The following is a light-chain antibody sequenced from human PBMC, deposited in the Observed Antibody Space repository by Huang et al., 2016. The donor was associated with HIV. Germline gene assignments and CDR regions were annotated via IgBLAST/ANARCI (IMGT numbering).Light chain of an antibody. CDR2: GAS. J-gene: IGKJ4*01. Sequence: EIVLTQSPATLSLSPGERATLSCRASQSVSAYLAWYQKKPGQAPRLLIYGASNRATGIPARFRGRGSGTDFTLTISSLEPEDFAVYYCQQRSDWPLTFGGGTKVEIK. CDR1: QSVSAY. V-gene: IGKV3-11*01. CDR3: QQRSDWPLT.